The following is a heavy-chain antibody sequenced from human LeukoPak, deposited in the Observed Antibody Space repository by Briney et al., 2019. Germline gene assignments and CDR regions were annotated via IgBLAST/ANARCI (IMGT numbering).Heavy chain of an antibody. CDR3: VGRENIVVVPAAPGPYNWFDP. D-gene: IGHD2-2*01. CDR1: GGSISSGPYY. J-gene: IGHJ5*02. CDR2: INHSGST. Sequence: SETLSLTCTVSGGSISSGPYYWGWIRQPPGRGLEWIGEINHSGSTNYNPSLKSRVTISVDTSKNQFSLKLSSVTAADTAVYYCVGRENIVVVPAAPGPYNWFDPWGQGTLVTVSS. V-gene: IGHV4-39*07.